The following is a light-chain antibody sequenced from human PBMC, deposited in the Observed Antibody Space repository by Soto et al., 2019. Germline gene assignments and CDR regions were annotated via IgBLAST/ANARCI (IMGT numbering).Light chain of an antibody. CDR2: DVN. CDR1: SSDVGGYNY. V-gene: IGLV2-11*01. Sequence: QSALTQPRSVSGSPGQSVTISCTGSSSDVGGYNYVSWYQQHPGKAPKLMIYDVNKRPSGVPDRFSGSKSGNTASLTISGLQAEDESDYYCCSYAGSYANGVFGGGTKLTVL. J-gene: IGLJ3*02. CDR3: CSYAGSYANGV.